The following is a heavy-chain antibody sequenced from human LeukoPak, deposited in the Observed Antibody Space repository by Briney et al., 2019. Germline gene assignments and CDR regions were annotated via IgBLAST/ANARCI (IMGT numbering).Heavy chain of an antibody. CDR1: GYSISSGYY. J-gene: IGHJ5*02. D-gene: IGHD1-14*01. V-gene: IGHV4-38-2*02. CDR3: ARLNKPGWFDP. Sequence: SETLSLTCTVSGYSISSGYYWGWIRQPPGKGLEWIGSIYHSGSTYYNPSLKSRVTISVDTSKNQFSLRLSSVTATDTAVYYCARLNKPGWFDPWGQGTLVTVSS. CDR2: IYHSGST.